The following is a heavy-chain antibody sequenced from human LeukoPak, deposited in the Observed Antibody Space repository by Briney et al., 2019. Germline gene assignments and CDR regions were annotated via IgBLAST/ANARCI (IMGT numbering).Heavy chain of an antibody. V-gene: IGHV3-64*02. CDR2: ISSNGGST. Sequence: GGSLRLSCAASGFTFSSYWMSWVRQAPGKGLEYVSAISSNGGSTYYADSVKGRFTISRDNSKNTLYLQMGSLRAEDMAVYYCARESLDYGDYVFDYWGQGTLVTVSS. CDR1: GFTFSSYW. J-gene: IGHJ4*02. CDR3: ARESLDYGDYVFDY. D-gene: IGHD4-17*01.